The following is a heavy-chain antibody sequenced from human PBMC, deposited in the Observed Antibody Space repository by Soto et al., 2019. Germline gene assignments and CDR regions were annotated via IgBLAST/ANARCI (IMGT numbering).Heavy chain of an antibody. CDR2: VYYGGST. J-gene: IGHJ4*02. D-gene: IGHD3-22*01. Sequence: QLRLQESGPGLVRPSETLSLTCTVSGGSISSSSYYWGWIRQPPGKGLEWIGSVYYGGSTYHNPSLKTQVTISVDTSANQFSLKLSSVTAADTAVYYCVRTRFYDNSGFSRWGQGTLVTVSS. CDR3: VRTRFYDNSGFSR. CDR1: GGSISSSSYY. V-gene: IGHV4-39*01.